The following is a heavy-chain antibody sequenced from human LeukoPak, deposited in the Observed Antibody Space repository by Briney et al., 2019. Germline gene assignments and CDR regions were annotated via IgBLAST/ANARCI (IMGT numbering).Heavy chain of an antibody. CDR2: IFSSDPTT. CDR3: ARALSVTGYYQGFDY. J-gene: IGHJ4*02. CDR1: GFTFSDSY. V-gene: IGHV3-11*01. D-gene: IGHD3-9*01. Sequence: GGSLRLSCAASGFTFSDSYMGWIRQAPGKGLEWVSYIFSSDPTTHYADSVKGRFTISGDNAKKSLYLQMNSLRAEDTAVYYCARALSVTGYYQGFDYWGQGTLVTVSS.